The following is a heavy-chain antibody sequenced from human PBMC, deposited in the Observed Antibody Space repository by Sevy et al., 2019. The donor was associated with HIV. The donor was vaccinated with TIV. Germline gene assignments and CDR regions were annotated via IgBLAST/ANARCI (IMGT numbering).Heavy chain of an antibody. J-gene: IGHJ4*02. CDR3: AKEGGGAGWGSYYFDY. CDR2: IGISGGST. V-gene: IGHV3-23*01. CDR1: GLTFSSYA. Sequence: GGSLRLSCVASGLTFSSYAMNWVRQAPGKGLEWVSVIGISGGSTHYADSGKGRFTISRDNSKNTLYLQMNSLRAEDTALYYCAKEGGGAGWGSYYFDYWGQGTLVTVSS. D-gene: IGHD3-16*01.